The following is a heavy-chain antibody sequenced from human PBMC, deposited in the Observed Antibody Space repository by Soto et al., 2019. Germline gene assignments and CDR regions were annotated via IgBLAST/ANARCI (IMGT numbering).Heavy chain of an antibody. Sequence: VGSLRLSCAASGFTFSDHYMAWFRQTPERGLEWLAYISHRSLTIYHARSVKDRFTISRDDATDSIYLQMNNLRVEDTAVYFRARGGGSSPFDYWGQGTVVTVSS. D-gene: IGHD6-6*01. CDR2: ISHRSLTI. CDR3: ARGGGSSPFDY. J-gene: IGHJ4*02. CDR1: GFTFSDHY. V-gene: IGHV3-11*01.